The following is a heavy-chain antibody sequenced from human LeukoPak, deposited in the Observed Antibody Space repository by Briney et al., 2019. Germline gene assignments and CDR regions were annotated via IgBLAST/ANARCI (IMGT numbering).Heavy chain of an antibody. D-gene: IGHD3-16*02. Sequence: PSETLSLTCAVYGGSFRGYYRSWIRQPPGKGLEWIGEIDHSGSTNYNPSLKSRVTMSVDTSKNQFSLKLSSVTAADTAVYYCARAGGGHDYVWGSYRRFYFDYWGQGTLVTVST. CDR3: ARAGGGHDYVWGSYRRFYFDY. CDR2: IDHSGST. J-gene: IGHJ4*02. CDR1: GGSFRGYY. V-gene: IGHV4-34*01.